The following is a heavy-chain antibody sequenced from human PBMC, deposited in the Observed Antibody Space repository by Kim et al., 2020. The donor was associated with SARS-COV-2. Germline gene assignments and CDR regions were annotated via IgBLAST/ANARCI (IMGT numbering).Heavy chain of an antibody. CDR3: ARGAVLRPYYDILTGYYY. V-gene: IGHV1-8*01. J-gene: IGHJ4*02. CDR1: GYTFTSYD. Sequence: ASVKVSCKASGYTFTSYDINWVRQATGQGLEWMGWMNPNSGNTGYAQKFQGRVTMTRNTSISTAYMELSSLRSEDTAVYYCARGAVLRPYYDILTGYYYWGQGTLVTVSS. D-gene: IGHD3-9*01. CDR2: MNPNSGNT.